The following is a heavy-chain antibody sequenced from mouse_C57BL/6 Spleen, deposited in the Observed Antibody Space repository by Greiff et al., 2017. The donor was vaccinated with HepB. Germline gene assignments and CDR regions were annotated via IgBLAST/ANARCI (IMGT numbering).Heavy chain of an antibody. Sequence: VQLQQSGPELVKPGASVKISCKASGYTFTDYYMNWVKQSHGKSLEWIGDINPNNGGTSYNQKFKGKATLTVDKSSSTAYMELRSLTSEDSAVYYCARCGDGVYAMDYWGQGTSVTVSS. D-gene: IGHD1-1*02. CDR2: INPNNGGT. CDR1: GYTFTDYY. V-gene: IGHV1-26*01. CDR3: ARCGDGVYAMDY. J-gene: IGHJ4*01.